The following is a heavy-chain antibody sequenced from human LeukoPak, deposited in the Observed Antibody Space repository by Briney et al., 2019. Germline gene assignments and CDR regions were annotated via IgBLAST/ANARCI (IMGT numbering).Heavy chain of an antibody. Sequence: GGSLRLSCAASGFTFSSYAMSWVRQAPGKGLEWVSAISGSGGSTYYADSVKGRFTISRDNSKNTLYLQMNSLRAEDTAVYYCARYVALGYCSGGSCYPTELDYWGQGTLVTVSS. CDR1: GFTFSSYA. CDR2: ISGSGGST. J-gene: IGHJ4*02. D-gene: IGHD2-15*01. V-gene: IGHV3-23*01. CDR3: ARYVALGYCSGGSCYPTELDY.